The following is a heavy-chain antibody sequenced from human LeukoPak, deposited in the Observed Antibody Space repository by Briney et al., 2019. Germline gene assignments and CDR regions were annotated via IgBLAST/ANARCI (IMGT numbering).Heavy chain of an antibody. J-gene: IGHJ6*02. D-gene: IGHD3-10*01. CDR3: ARVKVYYYGSGSSSGYYGMDV. CDR1: GGTFSSYA. CDR2: IIPIFGTA. V-gene: IGHV1-69*05. Sequence: ASVKVSCKASGGTFSSYAISWVRQAPGQGLEWMGGIIPIFGTANYAQKFQGRVTITTDESTSTAYMELSSLRSEDTAVYYCARVKVYYYGSGSSSGYYGMDVWGQGTTVTVSS.